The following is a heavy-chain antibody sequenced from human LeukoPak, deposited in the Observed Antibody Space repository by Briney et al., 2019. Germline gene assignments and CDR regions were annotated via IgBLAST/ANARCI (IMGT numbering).Heavy chain of an antibody. V-gene: IGHV4-39*01. Sequence: PSETLSLTCTVSGGSISSSSYYWGWIRQPPGKGLEWIGSIYYSGSTYYNPSLKSRVTISVDTSKNQFSLKLSSVTAADTAVYYCASSSIAAQQGFGAFDIWGQGTMVTVSS. J-gene: IGHJ3*02. CDR1: GGSISSSSYY. CDR3: ASSSIAAQQGFGAFDI. CDR2: IYYSGST. D-gene: IGHD6-6*01.